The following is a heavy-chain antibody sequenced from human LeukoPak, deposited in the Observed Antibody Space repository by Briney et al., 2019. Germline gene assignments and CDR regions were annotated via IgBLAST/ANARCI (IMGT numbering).Heavy chain of an antibody. Sequence: GGSLRLSCAASGFTFTTYYMSWVRQAPGKGLEWVANINQDGSVQNYVDSVKGRFTFSRDNAKNSVYLQMDSLRADDTAVYYCARENWSIDYWGQGTLVTVSS. D-gene: IGHD1-1*01. CDR3: ARENWSIDY. J-gene: IGHJ4*02. V-gene: IGHV3-7*01. CDR2: INQDGSVQ. CDR1: GFTFTTYY.